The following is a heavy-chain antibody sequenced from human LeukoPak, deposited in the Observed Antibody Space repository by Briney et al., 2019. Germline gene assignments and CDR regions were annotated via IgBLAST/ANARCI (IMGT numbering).Heavy chain of an antibody. J-gene: IGHJ4*02. CDR1: GGSISSGGYS. CDR3: ARATEDWLFDY. Sequence: SETLSLTCAVSGGSISSGGYSWSWIRQPPGKGLEWIGYIYHSGSTYYNPSLKSRVTISVDRSKNQFSLKLSSVTAADMAVYYCARATEDWLFDYWGQGTLVTVSS. D-gene: IGHD3/OR15-3a*01. CDR2: IYHSGST. V-gene: IGHV4-30-2*01.